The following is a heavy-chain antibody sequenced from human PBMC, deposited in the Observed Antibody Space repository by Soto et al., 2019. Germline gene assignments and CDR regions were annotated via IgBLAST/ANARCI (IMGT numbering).Heavy chain of an antibody. CDR3: ATLDSPPGFDI. Sequence: GSLRLSCAASGFIFSSYGMNWVRQAPGKGLEWVAVISFDGKIKYYADSVKGRFTISRDNSKNTLYLQIDSLRAEDTALYYCATLDSPPGFDIWGQGTMVTVSS. J-gene: IGHJ3*02. CDR2: ISFDGKIK. D-gene: IGHD3-3*02. CDR1: GFIFSSYG. V-gene: IGHV3-30*03.